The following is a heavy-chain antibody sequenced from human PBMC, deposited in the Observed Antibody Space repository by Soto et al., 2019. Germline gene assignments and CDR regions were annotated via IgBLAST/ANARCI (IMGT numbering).Heavy chain of an antibody. CDR2: IDPSDSYT. D-gene: IGHD2-15*01. CDR1: GYSFTSYW. CDR3: ARLYCSGGSCYLGGTWFDP. Sequence: GESLKISCKGSGYSFTSYWISWVRQMPGKGLEWMGRIDPSDSYTNYSPSFQGHVTISADKSISTAYLQWSSLKASDTAMYYCARLYCSGGSCYLGGTWFDPWGQGTLVTVSS. V-gene: IGHV5-10-1*01. J-gene: IGHJ5*02.